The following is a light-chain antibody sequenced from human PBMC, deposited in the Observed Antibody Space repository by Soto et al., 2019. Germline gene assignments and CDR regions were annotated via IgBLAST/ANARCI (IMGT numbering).Light chain of an antibody. Sequence: QPVLTQPASVSGSPGQSITISCTGTSSDIGGYNYVSWYQQYPGKAPRLMIYDVNNRPSGVSDRFSGSKSGNTASLTISGLQAEDEAVYYCSSYTSGTNLVVFFGGGTKVTVL. CDR2: DVN. CDR3: SSYTSGTNLVVF. J-gene: IGLJ2*01. CDR1: SSDIGGYNY. V-gene: IGLV2-14*03.